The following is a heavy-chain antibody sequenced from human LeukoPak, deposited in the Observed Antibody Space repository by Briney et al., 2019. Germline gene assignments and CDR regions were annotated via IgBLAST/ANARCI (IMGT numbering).Heavy chain of an antibody. J-gene: IGHJ4*02. CDR1: GFTFSSFA. CDR3: AKDLPDYGDYIEGY. CDR2: ISGSGGTT. Sequence: PGGSLRLSCVASGFTFSSFAMSWVRQAPGKGLEWVSTISGSGGTTGYADSVKGRFTFSRDNSRNMVHLQMNSLRAEDTAVYYCAKDLPDYGDYIEGYWGQGTLVTVTS. D-gene: IGHD4-17*01. V-gene: IGHV3-23*01.